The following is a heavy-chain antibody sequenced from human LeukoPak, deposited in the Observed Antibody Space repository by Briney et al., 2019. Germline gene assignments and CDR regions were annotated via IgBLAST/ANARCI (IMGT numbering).Heavy chain of an antibody. D-gene: IGHD3-10*01. J-gene: IGHJ4*02. V-gene: IGHV4-59*08. CDR3: ASTYYYGSGSPAFDY. Sequence: PSETLSLTCTVSGGSISSYYWSWIRQPPGKGLEWIGYICYSGSTNYNPSLKSRATISVDTSKNQFSQKLSSVTAADTAVYYCASTYYYGSGSPAFDYWGQGTLVTVSS. CDR1: GGSISSYY. CDR2: ICYSGST.